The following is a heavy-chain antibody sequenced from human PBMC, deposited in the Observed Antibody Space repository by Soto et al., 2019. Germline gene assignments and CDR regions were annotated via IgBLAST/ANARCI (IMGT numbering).Heavy chain of an antibody. J-gene: IGHJ6*02. CDR1: GFTFSSYW. CDR3: ARKGVDTAMATPEWGYYYGMDV. Sequence: GGSLRLSCAASGFTFSSYWMSWVRQAPGKGLEWVGNIKQDGSEKYYVDSVKGRFTISRDNAKNSLYLQMNSLRAEDTAVYYCARKGVDTAMATPEWGYYYGMDVWGQGTTVTVSS. CDR2: IKQDGSEK. D-gene: IGHD5-18*01. V-gene: IGHV3-7*03.